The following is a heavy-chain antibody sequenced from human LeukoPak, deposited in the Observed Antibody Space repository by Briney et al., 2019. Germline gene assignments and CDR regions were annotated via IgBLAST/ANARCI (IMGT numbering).Heavy chain of an antibody. CDR3: AKLDYGPRSGDDY. CDR1: RFTFSSYA. CDR2: ISGSGGST. Sequence: GGALRLSCAASRFTFSSYAMSGVRQAPGKGLEGVSAISGSGGSTHYADSVKGRFTISRDNSKNTLYLQMNSLGAEDTAVYYCAKLDYGPRSGDDYWGQGTLVTVS. V-gene: IGHV3-23*01. D-gene: IGHD4-17*01. J-gene: IGHJ4*02.